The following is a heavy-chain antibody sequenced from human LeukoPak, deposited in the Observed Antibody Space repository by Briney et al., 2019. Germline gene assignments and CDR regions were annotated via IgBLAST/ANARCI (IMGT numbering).Heavy chain of an antibody. CDR1: GGSISSSSYY. CDR3: ARYYDFWSGYYAWFDY. Sequence: PSETLSLTCTVSGGSISSSSYYWGWIRQPPGKGLEWIGSIYYSGSTYYNPSLKSRVTISVDTSKNQFSLKLSSVTAADTAVYYCARYYDFWSGYYAWFDYWGQGTLVTVSS. CDR2: IYYSGST. V-gene: IGHV4-39*01. D-gene: IGHD3-3*01. J-gene: IGHJ4*02.